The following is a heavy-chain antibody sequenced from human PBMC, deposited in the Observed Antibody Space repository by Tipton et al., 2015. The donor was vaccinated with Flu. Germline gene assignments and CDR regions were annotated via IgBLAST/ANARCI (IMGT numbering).Heavy chain of an antibody. D-gene: IGHD6-13*01. CDR1: GGSISNTMYY. CDR3: ARALPVFMAAAGNGAFDI. J-gene: IGHJ3*02. CDR2: IYHSGHA. Sequence: TLSLTCTVSGGSISNTMYYWGWIRQSPGRGLDWIGSIYHSGHAYYNPSLGCRVAISVDTSKNRFSLTLTSVTAADTAVYYCARALPVFMAAAGNGAFDIWGQSTLVSVSS. V-gene: IGHV4-39*07.